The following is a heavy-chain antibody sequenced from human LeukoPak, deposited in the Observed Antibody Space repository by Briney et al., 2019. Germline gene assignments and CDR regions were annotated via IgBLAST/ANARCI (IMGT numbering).Heavy chain of an antibody. CDR2: IYYSEST. Sequence: PSETLSLTCTVSGGSISSGGYYWSWIRQHPGKGLEWIGYIYYSESTYYNPSLKSRVTISVDTSKNQFSLKLSSVTAADTAVYYCARDQNYDILTDRGNWFDPWGQGTLVTVSS. J-gene: IGHJ5*02. CDR3: ARDQNYDILTDRGNWFDP. V-gene: IGHV4-31*03. CDR1: GGSISSGGYY. D-gene: IGHD3-9*01.